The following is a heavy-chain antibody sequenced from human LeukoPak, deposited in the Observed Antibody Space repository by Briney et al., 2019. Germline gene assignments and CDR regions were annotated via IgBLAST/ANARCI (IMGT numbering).Heavy chain of an antibody. D-gene: IGHD3-10*01. V-gene: IGHV4-39*01. CDR3: ARGRYTMVRGVIGRDTDYYYYSYMDV. CDR2: IYFSGRT. Sequence: SEALSLTCNVSGDSISSSSYFWGWIRQPPGKGLEWIGSIYFSGRTYYNMSLKSRVIISIDTSKNQFSLQLNSVTPEDTAVYYCARGRYTMVRGVIGRDTDYYYYSYMDVWGKGTTVTISS. CDR1: GDSISSSSYF. J-gene: IGHJ6*03.